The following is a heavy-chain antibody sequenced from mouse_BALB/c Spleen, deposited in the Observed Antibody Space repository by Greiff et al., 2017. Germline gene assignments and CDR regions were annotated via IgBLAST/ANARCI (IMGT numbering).Heavy chain of an antibody. CDR2: IYPGDGDT. CDR1: GYTFTSYW. CDR3: ARLGEGAYYAMDY. V-gene: IGHV1-87*01. Sequence: VQLVESGAELARPGASVKLSCKASGYTFTSYWMQWVKQRPGQGLEWIGAIYPGDGDTRYTQKFKGKATLTADKSSSTAYMQLSSLASEDSAVYYCARLGEGAYYAMDYWGQGTSVTVAS. D-gene: IGHD2-13*01. J-gene: IGHJ4*01.